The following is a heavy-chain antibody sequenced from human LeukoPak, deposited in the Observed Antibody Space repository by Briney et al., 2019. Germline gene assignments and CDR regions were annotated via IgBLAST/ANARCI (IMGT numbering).Heavy chain of an antibody. CDR3: ARDLRGLPLH. CDR1: GGSISSGSYY. V-gene: IGHV4-61*02. Sequence: SQTLSLTCTVSGGSISSGSYYWSWIRQPAGKGLGWIGRIYTSVSTNYNPSLKSRVTISVDTSKNQFSLKLSSVTAADTAVYYCARDLRGLPLHWGQGTLVTVSS. CDR2: IYTSVST. D-gene: IGHD5-18*01. J-gene: IGHJ4*02.